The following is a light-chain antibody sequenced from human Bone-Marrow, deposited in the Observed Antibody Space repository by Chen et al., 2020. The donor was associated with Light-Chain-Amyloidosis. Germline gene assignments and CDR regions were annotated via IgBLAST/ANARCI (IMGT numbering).Light chain of an antibody. CDR3: QRTYTAHP. CDR1: QGISSY. J-gene: IGKJ1*01. Sequence: DLKLIQSPSSLSASVVDRVTTTSRVSQGISSYLNCYRQKPGKVPKLLIYSSSNLQSGVPSRFSGSGFGTDFTRTISSLQPEDVATYYGQRTYTAHPFGQGTKVEIK. CDR2: SSS. V-gene: IGKV1-27*01.